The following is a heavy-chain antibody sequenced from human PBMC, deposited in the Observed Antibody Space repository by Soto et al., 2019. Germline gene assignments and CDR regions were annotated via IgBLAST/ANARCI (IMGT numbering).Heavy chain of an antibody. CDR3: TRDHYDSTGYYYVAFDY. Sequence: QLQLVQSGAEVKKPGASVKVSCKASGYTFTSYGISWIRQAPGQGLEWMGWINPYNGNTNYAQKLQGRVTMTTDTSTSTAYMELRSLRSDDTAVYYCTRDHYDSTGYYYVAFDYWGQGTLVTVSS. CDR1: GYTFTSYG. CDR2: INPYNGNT. J-gene: IGHJ4*02. V-gene: IGHV1-18*04. D-gene: IGHD3-22*01.